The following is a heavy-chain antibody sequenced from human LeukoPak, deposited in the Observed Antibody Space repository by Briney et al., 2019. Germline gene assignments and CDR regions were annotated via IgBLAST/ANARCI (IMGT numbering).Heavy chain of an antibody. J-gene: IGHJ4*02. CDR2: INGDGSST. V-gene: IGHV3-74*01. CDR3: ARGVSVSGSYYSY. D-gene: IGHD3-10*01. CDR1: GFTFSNYW. Sequence: GGSLRLSCAASGFTFSNYWMHWVRQAPGKGLVWVSRINGDGSSTTYADSVKGRFTIPRDNAKNTLYLQVNSLRAEDTAVYYCARGVSVSGSYYSYWGQGTLVSVSS.